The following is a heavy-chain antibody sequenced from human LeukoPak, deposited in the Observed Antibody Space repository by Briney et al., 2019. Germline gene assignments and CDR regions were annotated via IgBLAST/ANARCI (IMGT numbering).Heavy chain of an antibody. CDR2: ISSDGSSK. V-gene: IGHV3-30-3*01. CDR1: GFAFSYYA. D-gene: IGHD3-22*01. Sequence: GGSLRLSCAASGFAFSYYAMHWVRQAPGEGLEWVAVISSDGSSKYYGDSVKGRFTISRDNSKNTLYLQMNSLRSADTAVFYCARGPPSFYDNNGFDYYFDSWGQGTLVTVSS. CDR3: ARGPPSFYDNNGFDYYFDS. J-gene: IGHJ4*02.